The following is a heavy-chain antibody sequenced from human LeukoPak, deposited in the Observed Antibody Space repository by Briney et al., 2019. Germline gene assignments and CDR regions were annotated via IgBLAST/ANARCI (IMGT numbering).Heavy chain of an antibody. D-gene: IGHD3-9*01. Sequence: PSETLSLTCTVSGGSLSSSSYYWGWTRQPPGKGLEWIGTIFYSGSTYYNPSLKSRVTISVDTSKNQFSLKLSSVTAADTAVYYCARSGAIHVLRYFDWLQGIWVPPDPFDPWGQGTLVTVSS. CDR2: IFYSGST. V-gene: IGHV4-39*07. J-gene: IGHJ5*02. CDR1: GGSLSSSSYY. CDR3: ARSGAIHVLRYFDWLQGIWVPPDPFDP.